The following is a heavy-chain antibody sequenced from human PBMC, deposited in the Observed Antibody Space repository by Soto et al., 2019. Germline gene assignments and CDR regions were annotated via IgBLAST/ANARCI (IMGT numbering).Heavy chain of an antibody. J-gene: IGHJ4*02. CDR2: IHNTGNT. Sequence: QVQLQESGPGLVMPSQTLSLTCAVSGGSIDDINSYWTWIRQSPGRSPEWIGYIHNTGNTFYSPCLKRRFAISIDRSKSQFSLKLSAVTAADTAFYYCARSTYGEGYPHFFADWGQGTLVTVSS. CDR3: ARSTYGEGYPHFFAD. D-gene: IGHD3-16*02. V-gene: IGHV4-30-4*01. CDR1: GGSIDDINSY.